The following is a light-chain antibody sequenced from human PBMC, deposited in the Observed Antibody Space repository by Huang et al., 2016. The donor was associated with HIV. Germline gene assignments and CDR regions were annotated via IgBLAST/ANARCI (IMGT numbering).Light chain of an antibody. V-gene: IGKV3D-15*01. CDR2: GAS. CDR3: QQYNNWPWT. Sequence: EIVMTQSPATLSLSPGDRSTLPCRASRSVSTNLAWYQQKPGQAPRLLIYGASIRATNIPARFSGSGSGTDCTLTFSSLQPEDFALYYCQQYNNWPWTFGHGTKVEI. CDR1: RSVSTN. J-gene: IGKJ1*01.